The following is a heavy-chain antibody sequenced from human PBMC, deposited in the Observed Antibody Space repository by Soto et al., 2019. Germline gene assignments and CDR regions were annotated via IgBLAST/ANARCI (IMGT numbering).Heavy chain of an antibody. CDR1: GFSFNSTW. CDR2: IKSKADGETT. CDR3: IVDVPNGGVYVPIDH. Sequence: EEQVVESGGGLVKPGGSLRLSCVVSGFSFNSTWMIWVRQAPGKGLEWVGRIKSKADGETTDYAAPVKGRFAISRDDSTDTVYLQMNSLKTEDTAMYYCIVDVPNGGVYVPIDHWGQGTLVTVSS. V-gene: IGHV3-15*01. D-gene: IGHD2-8*02. J-gene: IGHJ4*02.